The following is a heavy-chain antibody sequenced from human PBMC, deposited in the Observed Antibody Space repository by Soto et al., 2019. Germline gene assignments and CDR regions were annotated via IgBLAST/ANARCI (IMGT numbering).Heavy chain of an antibody. Sequence: WVSLRLSCAASGFTFSSYGMHWVRQAPGKGLEWVAVIWYDGSNKYYADSVKGRFTISRDNSKNTLYLQMNSLRAEDTAVYYCARDGTYYYDSSGYYHDYYYYGMDVWGQGTTVTVSS. CDR2: IWYDGSNK. CDR1: GFTFSSYG. D-gene: IGHD3-22*01. J-gene: IGHJ6*02. V-gene: IGHV3-33*01. CDR3: ARDGTYYYDSSGYYHDYYYYGMDV.